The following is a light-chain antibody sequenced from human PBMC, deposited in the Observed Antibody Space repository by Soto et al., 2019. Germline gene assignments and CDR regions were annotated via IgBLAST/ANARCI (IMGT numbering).Light chain of an antibody. V-gene: IGLV2-14*01. J-gene: IGLJ3*02. CDR3: SSYTSSSTWV. CDR1: SSDVGGYNY. Sequence: QSVLTQPASVSGSPGQSITISCTGTSSDVGGYNYVSWYQQHPGKAPELMIYAVSNRPSGVSNRFSGSKSGNTASLTISGLQAEDEADYYCSSYTSSSTWVFGGGTKLTVL. CDR2: AVS.